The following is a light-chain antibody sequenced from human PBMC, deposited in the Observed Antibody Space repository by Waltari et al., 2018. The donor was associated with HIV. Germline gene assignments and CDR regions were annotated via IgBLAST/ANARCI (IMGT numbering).Light chain of an antibody. J-gene: IGLJ2*01. CDR3: QSYDRRLSASL. V-gene: IGLV1-40*01. CDR1: SSNLGAGYD. Sequence: QSVLTQPPSVSGAPGQRVTISCTGTSSNLGAGYDVEWYQQVPGTAPKLLIYGNTNRPSGVSDRFSASQSGTSASLAITGLQAEDEADYYCQSYDRRLSASLFGGGTTLTVL. CDR2: GNT.